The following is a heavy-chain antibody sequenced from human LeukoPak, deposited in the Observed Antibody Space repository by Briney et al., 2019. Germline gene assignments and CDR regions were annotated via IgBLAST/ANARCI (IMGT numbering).Heavy chain of an antibody. CDR2: ISYDGSNK. V-gene: IGHV3-30-3*01. D-gene: IGHD5-18*01. CDR3: SRLRGYSYGYGDY. J-gene: IGHJ4*02. CDR1: GFTFSSYA. Sequence: PGRSLRLSCAASGFTFSSYAMHWVRQAPGKGLEWVAVISYDGSNKYYADSVKGRFTISRDNAKNSLYLQMNSLRAEDTAVYYCSRLRGYSYGYGDYWGQGTLVTVSS.